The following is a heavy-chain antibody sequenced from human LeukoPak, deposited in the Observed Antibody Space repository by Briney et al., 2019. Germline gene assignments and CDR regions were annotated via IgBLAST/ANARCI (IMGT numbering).Heavy chain of an antibody. J-gene: IGHJ4*02. CDR1: GFTFSSYE. CDR2: ISSSGSTI. D-gene: IGHD3-22*01. Sequence: GGSLRLSCAASGFTFSSYEMNWVRQAPGKGLEWVSYISSSGSTIYYADSVKGRFTISRDNAKNSLYLQMNSLRAEDTAVYYCAKGSLSSGYYAYFDYWGQGTLVTVSS. CDR3: AKGSLSSGYYAYFDY. V-gene: IGHV3-48*03.